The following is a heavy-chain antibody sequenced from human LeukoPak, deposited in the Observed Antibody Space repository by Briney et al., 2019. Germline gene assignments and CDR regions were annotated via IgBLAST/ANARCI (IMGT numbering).Heavy chain of an antibody. J-gene: IGHJ5*02. D-gene: IGHD1-7*01. Sequence: SETLSLTCTVSGGSISSSSYYWGWLRQPPGKGLEWIGSIYYSGSTYYNPSLKSRVTISVDTSKNQFSLKLSSVTAADTAVYYCARVPYNWNYGWFDPWGQGTLVTVSS. V-gene: IGHV4-39*01. CDR2: IYYSGST. CDR3: ARVPYNWNYGWFDP. CDR1: GGSISSSSYY.